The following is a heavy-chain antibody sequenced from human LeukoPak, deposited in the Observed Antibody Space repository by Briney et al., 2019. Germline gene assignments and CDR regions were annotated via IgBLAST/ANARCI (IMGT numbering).Heavy chain of an antibody. D-gene: IGHD1-26*01. Sequence: GGSLRLSCAASGFTVSSNYMSWVRQAPGKGLEWVSVIYSGGSTYYADSVKGRFTISRDNSKNTLYLQMSSLRAEDTAVYYCVKGGLIVGATFDYWGQGTLVTVSS. J-gene: IGHJ4*02. V-gene: IGHV3-53*05. CDR2: IYSGGST. CDR1: GFTVSSNY. CDR3: VKGGLIVGATFDY.